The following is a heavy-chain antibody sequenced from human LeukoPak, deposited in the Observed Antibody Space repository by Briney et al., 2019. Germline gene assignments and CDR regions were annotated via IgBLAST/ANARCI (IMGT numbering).Heavy chain of an antibody. Sequence: ASVKVSCKASGGTFSSYAISWVRQAPGQGLEWMGGIIPIFGTANYAQKFQGRVTITADESTSTAYMELSSLRSEDTAVYYCARWGKDRRGPRNPFDYWGQGTLVTVSS. V-gene: IGHV1-69*13. J-gene: IGHJ4*02. CDR1: GGTFSSYA. CDR3: ARWGKDRRGPRNPFDY. D-gene: IGHD3-16*01. CDR2: IIPIFGTA.